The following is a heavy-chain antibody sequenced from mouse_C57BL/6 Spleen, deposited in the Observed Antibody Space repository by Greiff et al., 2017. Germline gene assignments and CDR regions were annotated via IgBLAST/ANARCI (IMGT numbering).Heavy chain of an antibody. CDR2: IDPSDSET. V-gene: IGHV1-52*01. CDR1: GYTFTSYW. Sequence: QVQLQQPGAELVRPGSSVKLSCKASGYTFTSYWMHWVKQRPIQGLEWIGNIDPSDSETHYNQKFKDKATLTVDKSSSTAYMQLSSLTSEDPAVYYCARSDYYGSSTAFDYWGQGTTLTVSS. CDR3: ARSDYYGSSTAFDY. D-gene: IGHD1-1*01. J-gene: IGHJ2*01.